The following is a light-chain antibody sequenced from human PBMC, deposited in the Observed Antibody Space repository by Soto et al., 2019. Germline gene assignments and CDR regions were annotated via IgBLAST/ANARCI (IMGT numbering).Light chain of an antibody. CDR3: QQYNNWPPIT. V-gene: IGKV3-20*01. Sequence: EIVLAQSPGTLSLSTGERATLSCRTIQSVSNNYLAWYQQKPGQAPRLLIYGASNRATGIPDRFSGSGSGTDFTLTISRLEPEDFAVYYCQQYNNWPPITFGQGTRLEIK. CDR2: GAS. CDR1: QSVSNNY. J-gene: IGKJ5*01.